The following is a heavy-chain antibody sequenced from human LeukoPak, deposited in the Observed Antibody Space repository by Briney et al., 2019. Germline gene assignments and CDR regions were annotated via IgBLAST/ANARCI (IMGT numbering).Heavy chain of an antibody. V-gene: IGHV3-74*01. J-gene: IGHJ5*02. CDR2: INSDGSNT. CDR3: AKELRGYSYGLRNNWFDP. D-gene: IGHD5-18*01. CDR1: GFTFSSYW. Sequence: GGSLRLSCAASGFTFSSYWMHWVRQAPGKGLVWVSRINSDGSNTNYADSVKGRFTISRDNSKNTLYLQMNSLRAEDTAVYYCAKELRGYSYGLRNNWFDPWGQGTLVTVSS.